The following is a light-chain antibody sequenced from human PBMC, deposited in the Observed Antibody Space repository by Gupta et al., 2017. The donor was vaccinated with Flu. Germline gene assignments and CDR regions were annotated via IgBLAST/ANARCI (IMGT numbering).Light chain of an antibody. J-gene: IGLJ2*01. Sequence: QSALTQPASVSGSPGQSITISCTGTSRDVGSYDLVSWYQHHPGRVPKRMIYEVSKWPSGVSTRFSGSKSGNTASLTISGLQAEDEADYYCCYYTGSSDYMIFGGGTKVTVL. CDR2: EVS. V-gene: IGLV2-23*02. CDR3: CYYTGSSDYMI. CDR1: SRDVGSYDL.